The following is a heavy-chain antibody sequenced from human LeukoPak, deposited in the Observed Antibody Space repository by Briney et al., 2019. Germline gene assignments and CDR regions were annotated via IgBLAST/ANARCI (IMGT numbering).Heavy chain of an antibody. CDR2: IYHSGGT. V-gene: IGHV4-30-2*01. J-gene: IGHJ4*02. CDR1: GDSISSGGYS. CDR3: ARGSQSLGYCSGGSCRAKIFDY. D-gene: IGHD2-15*01. Sequence: SQTLSLTCAVTGDSISSGGYSWSWIRQPPGMALEWIGNIYHSGGTHHNPSLKSRVTMSVDRSKNQFSLKLTSVTAADTAVYYCARGSQSLGYCSGGSCRAKIFDYWGQGTLVTVSS.